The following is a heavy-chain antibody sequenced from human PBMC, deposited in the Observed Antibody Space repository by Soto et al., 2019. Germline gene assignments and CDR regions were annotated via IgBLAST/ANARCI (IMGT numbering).Heavy chain of an antibody. D-gene: IGHD3-22*01. CDR1: GGSISSYY. Sequence: SETLSLTCTVSGGSISSYYWSWIRQPPGKGLEWIGYIYYSGSTNYNPSLKSRVTISVDTSKNQFSLKLSSVTAADTAVYYCARDRGGYYAFDIWGQGTMVTVSS. CDR3: ARDRGGYYAFDI. CDR2: IYYSGST. J-gene: IGHJ3*02. V-gene: IGHV4-59*01.